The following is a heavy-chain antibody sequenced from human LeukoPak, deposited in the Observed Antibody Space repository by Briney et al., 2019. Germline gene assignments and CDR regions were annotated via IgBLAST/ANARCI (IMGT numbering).Heavy chain of an antibody. CDR2: INPNSGGT. D-gene: IGHD2-8*01. V-gene: IGHV1-2*02. J-gene: IGHJ4*02. CDR1: GYTFTGYY. CDR3: ARAYCTNGVCYGIRFDY. Sequence: ASVKVSCKASGYTFTGYYMHWVRQAPGQGLEWMGWINPNSGGTNYAQKFQGRVTMTRDTSISTAYMELSRLRSDDTAVYYCARAYCTNGVCYGIRFDYWGQGTLVTVPS.